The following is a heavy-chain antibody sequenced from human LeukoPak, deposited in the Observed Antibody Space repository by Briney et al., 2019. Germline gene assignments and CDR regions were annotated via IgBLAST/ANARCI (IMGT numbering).Heavy chain of an antibody. CDR2: ISAYNGNT. CDR3: ARDFGEPRWLKYCSSTSCYTPFDY. CDR1: GYTFTSYG. V-gene: IGHV1-18*01. J-gene: IGHJ4*02. Sequence: ASVKVSCKASGYTFTSYGISWVRQAPGQGLEWMGWISAYNGNTNYAQKLQGRVTMTTDTSTSTAYMELRSLRSDDTAVYYCARDFGEPRWLKYCSSTSCYTPFDYWGQGTLVTVSS. D-gene: IGHD2-2*02.